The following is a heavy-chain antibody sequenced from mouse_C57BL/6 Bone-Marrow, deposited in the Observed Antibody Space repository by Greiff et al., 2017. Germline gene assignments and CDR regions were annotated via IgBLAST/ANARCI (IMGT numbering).Heavy chain of an antibody. V-gene: IGHV5-4*01. Sequence: EVTLVESGGGLVKPGGSLKLSCAASGFTFSSYAMSWVRQTPEKRLEWVATISDGGSYTYYPDNVKGRFTISRDNAKNNLYLQMSHLKSEDTAMYYCAREDYYGSSLFAYWGQGTLVTVSA. CDR1: GFTFSSYA. D-gene: IGHD1-1*01. CDR3: AREDYYGSSLFAY. J-gene: IGHJ3*01. CDR2: ISDGGSYT.